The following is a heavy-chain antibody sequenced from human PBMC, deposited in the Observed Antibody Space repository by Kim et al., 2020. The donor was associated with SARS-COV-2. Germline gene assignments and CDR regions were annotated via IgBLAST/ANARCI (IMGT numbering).Heavy chain of an antibody. CDR3: AAGGCSSSWFDP. CDR1: GGSISSYY. D-gene: IGHD6-6*01. Sequence: SETLSLTCTVSGGSISSYYWSWIRQPPGKGLEWIGYIYYSGSTNYNPSLKSRVTISVDTSKNQFSLKLSSVTAADTAVYYCAAGGCSSSWFDPWGQGTLVTVSS. V-gene: IGHV4-59*01. J-gene: IGHJ5*02. CDR2: IYYSGST.